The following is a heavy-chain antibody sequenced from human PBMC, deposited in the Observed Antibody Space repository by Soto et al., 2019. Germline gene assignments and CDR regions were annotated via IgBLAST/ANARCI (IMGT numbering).Heavy chain of an antibody. CDR2: IYHSGST. Sequence: QVQLQESGPGLVNPSQTLSLTCTVSGGSISSGDYYWSWIRQPPGKGLEWIGYIYHSGSTYYNPSLKSRVTISADTSKNQFSLKLSSVTAADTAVYYCARERPDGARLDPWGQGTLVTVSS. V-gene: IGHV4-30-4*01. J-gene: IGHJ5*02. D-gene: IGHD6-6*01. CDR3: ARERPDGARLDP. CDR1: GGSISSGDYY.